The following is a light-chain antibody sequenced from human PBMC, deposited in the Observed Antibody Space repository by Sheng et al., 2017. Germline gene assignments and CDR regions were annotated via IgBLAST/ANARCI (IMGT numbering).Light chain of an antibody. CDR2: ASS. CDR1: QDIGNY. J-gene: IGKJ2*01. CDR3: QQLYRYPYT. V-gene: IGKV1-9*01. Sequence: TQLTQSPSSLSASVGDRVTITCRASQDIGNYLAWYQQKAGKAPILLIYASSSLENGTHQDSAAVDLGQISLSPSAACSLKILQLXTCQQLYRYPYTFGQGTXLDI.